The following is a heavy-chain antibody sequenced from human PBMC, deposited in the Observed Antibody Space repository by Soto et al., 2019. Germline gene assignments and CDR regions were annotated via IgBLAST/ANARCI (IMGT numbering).Heavy chain of an antibody. CDR1: GGSVSSGSYH. Sequence: PSETLSLTCTVSGGSVSSGSYHWSWIRQPPGKGLEWIGYIYYSGSTNYNPSLKSRVTISVDTSKNQFSLKLSSVTAADTAVYYCARGATVTTIDYWGQGTLVTVSS. CDR3: ARGATVTTIDY. V-gene: IGHV4-61*01. CDR2: IYYSGST. D-gene: IGHD4-17*01. J-gene: IGHJ4*02.